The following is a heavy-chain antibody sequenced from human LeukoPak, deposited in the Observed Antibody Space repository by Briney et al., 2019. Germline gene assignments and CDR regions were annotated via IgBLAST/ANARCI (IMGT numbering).Heavy chain of an antibody. CDR1: GXTFRTYG. J-gene: IGHJ4*02. CDR2: IWYDGGNE. Sequence: GGSLRLSRAASGXTFRTYGMHWVRQAPGKGLEWVAVIWYDGGNEYYADSVKGRFTISRDNSRNTLYLQMNSLRAEDTAVYYCARDPGPYCGGDCYYFDYWGQGTLVTVSS. CDR3: ARDPGPYCGGDCYYFDY. D-gene: IGHD2-21*02. V-gene: IGHV3-33*01.